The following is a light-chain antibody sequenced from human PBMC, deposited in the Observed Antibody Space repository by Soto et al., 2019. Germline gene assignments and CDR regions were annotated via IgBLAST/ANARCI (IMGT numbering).Light chain of an antibody. CDR1: TGAVTSGHY. CDR2: STN. CDR3: LLYYDTTKEV. V-gene: IGLV7-43*01. J-gene: IGLJ2*01. Sequence: QTVVTQEPSLTVSPGGTVTLTCASSTGAVTSGHYPNWFQQKPGQAPRALIYSTNYRHSWTPARFSGSLLGGKAALTVSGVQAEDEAEYHCLLYYDTTKEVFGGGTKLTVL.